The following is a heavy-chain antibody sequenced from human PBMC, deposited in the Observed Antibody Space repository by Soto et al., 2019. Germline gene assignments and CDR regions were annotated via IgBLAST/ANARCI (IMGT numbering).Heavy chain of an antibody. V-gene: IGHV1-46*01. Sequence: ASVKVSCKASGYSFFIYYIHWLREAAGQGLEWMGRVLASGGNTDYAQRFRGRVSMTRDTSSTNTVSLELTSLTSDDTAVYYCARGGATIFGVIDSWGQGTRVTVSS. CDR2: VLASGGNT. J-gene: IGHJ4*02. CDR1: GYSFFIYY. D-gene: IGHD3-3*02. CDR3: ARGGATIFGVIDS.